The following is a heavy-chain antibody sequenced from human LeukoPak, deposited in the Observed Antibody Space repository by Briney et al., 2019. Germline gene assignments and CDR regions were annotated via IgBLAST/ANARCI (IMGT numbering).Heavy chain of an antibody. V-gene: IGHV3-33*01. D-gene: IGHD2-2*01. CDR2: IRNDGINK. CDR1: GFTFSSYG. Sequence: GGSLRLSCAASGFTFSSYGMHWVRQAPGKGLEWVAVIRNDGINKYYADSVKGRFTISRDNSKNTLYLQMNSLRAEDTAVYYCARAEVPAAIKSGAFDIWGQGIMVTVSS. CDR3: ARAEVPAAIKSGAFDI. J-gene: IGHJ3*02.